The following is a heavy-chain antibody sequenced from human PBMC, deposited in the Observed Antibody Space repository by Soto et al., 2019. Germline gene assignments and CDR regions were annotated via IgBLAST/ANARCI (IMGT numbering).Heavy chain of an antibody. Sequence: EVQLVESGGGLIQPGGSLRLSCAASGFTVSSNYMSWVRQAPGKGLEWVSVIYSSGFTDYPDSVRGRFTISRDNSKNTVYLQMNSLRAEDTAVYYCARGPLNYDPFDYWGQGTLVTDSS. V-gene: IGHV3-53*01. CDR2: IYSSGFT. J-gene: IGHJ4*02. CDR1: GFTVSSNY. D-gene: IGHD3-3*01. CDR3: ARGPLNYDPFDY.